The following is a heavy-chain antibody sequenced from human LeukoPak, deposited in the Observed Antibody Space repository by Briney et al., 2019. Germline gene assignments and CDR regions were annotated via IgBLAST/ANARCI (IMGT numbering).Heavy chain of an antibody. CDR3: ARRGSRYDILTGQILSY. CDR2: INHSGST. CDR1: GGSFSGYY. D-gene: IGHD3-9*01. J-gene: IGHJ4*02. Sequence: SETLSLTCAVYGGSFSGYYWSWIRQPPGKGLEWIGEINHSGSTNYNPSLKSRVTISVDTSKNQFSLKLSSVTAADTAVYYCARRGSRYDILTGQILSYWGLGTLVTVSS. V-gene: IGHV4-34*01.